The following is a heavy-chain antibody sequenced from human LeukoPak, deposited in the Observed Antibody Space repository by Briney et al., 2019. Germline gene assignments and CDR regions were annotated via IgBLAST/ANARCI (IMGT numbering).Heavy chain of an antibody. Sequence: PGESLRLSCVVSGLTSGTYWITWVRQAPGKGREWVANIKRDVSQKQYMDSVRGRVTISRDNAKSSLFLQMNSLRAEDTAVYYCARDLSPADSGNYFDAFDIWGQGTMVTVSS. D-gene: IGHD3-22*01. CDR1: GLTSGTYW. CDR2: IKRDVSQK. J-gene: IGHJ3*02. V-gene: IGHV3-7*01. CDR3: ARDLSPADSGNYFDAFDI.